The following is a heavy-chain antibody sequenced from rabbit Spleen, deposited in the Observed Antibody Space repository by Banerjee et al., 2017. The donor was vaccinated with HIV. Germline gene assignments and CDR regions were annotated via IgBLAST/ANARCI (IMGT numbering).Heavy chain of an antibody. J-gene: IGHJ6*01. D-gene: IGHD8-1*01. CDR3: ARDTGSSFSSYGMDL. Sequence: QSLEESGGGLVTPGASLTLTCKASGIDFSSGYDMCWVRQAPGKGLEWIACIDTGSSGFTYFANWAKGRFTISKTSSTTVTLQVTSLTAADTATYFCARDTGSSFSSYGMDLWGQGTLVTVS. V-gene: IGHV1S40*01. CDR2: IDTGSSGFT. CDR1: GIDFSSGYD.